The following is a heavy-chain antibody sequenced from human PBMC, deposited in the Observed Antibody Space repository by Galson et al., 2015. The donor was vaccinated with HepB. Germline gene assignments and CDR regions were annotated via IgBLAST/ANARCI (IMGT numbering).Heavy chain of an antibody. CDR2: IYYTGST. CDR1: GGSISSSY. J-gene: IGHJ2*01. D-gene: IGHD3-22*01. Sequence: SETLSLTCTVSGGSISSSYWSWIRQSPGKGLEWIGYIYYTGSTNYNPSLKNRVTMSVDTPKNQFSLRLGSVTAADTAVYYCARAPSAIVVRYFDVWGRGTLVTVSS. V-gene: IGHV4-59*01. CDR3: ARAPSAIVVRYFDV.